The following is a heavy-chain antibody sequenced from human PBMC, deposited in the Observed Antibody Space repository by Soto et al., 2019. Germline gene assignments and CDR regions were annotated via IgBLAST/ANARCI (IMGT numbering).Heavy chain of an antibody. CDR2: ISAYNGNT. J-gene: IGHJ6*02. CDR3: ARRAAAAGNTDFYYYYYGMDV. D-gene: IGHD6-13*01. Sequence: ASVKVSCKASGYTFTSYGISWVRQAPGQGLEWMGWISAYNGNTNYAQKLQGRVTMTTDTSTSTAYMELRSLRSDDTAVYYCARRAAAAGNTDFYYYYYGMDVWGQGTTVTVSS. V-gene: IGHV1-18*01. CDR1: GYTFTSYG.